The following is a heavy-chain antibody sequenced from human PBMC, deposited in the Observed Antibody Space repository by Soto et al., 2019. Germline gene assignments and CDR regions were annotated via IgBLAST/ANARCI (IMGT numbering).Heavy chain of an antibody. D-gene: IGHD3-10*01. CDR3: ARWIRGTPDY. CDR1: GFTFSNHW. CDR2: ISPDGSGK. J-gene: IGHJ4*02. V-gene: IGHV3-7*04. Sequence: DVQLVASGGGLVQPGGSLTLPCAVSGFTFSNHWMCWVRQTPRKGLEWVANISPDGSGKYYVDSLKGRFTISRDNAKDSLYLHMSSLGVEDTGIYHCARWIRGTPDYWGQGTLVTVAS.